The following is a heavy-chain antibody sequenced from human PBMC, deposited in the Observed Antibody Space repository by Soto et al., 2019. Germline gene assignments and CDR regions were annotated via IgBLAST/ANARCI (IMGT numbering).Heavy chain of an antibody. V-gene: IGHV1-69*01. D-gene: IGHD3-3*01. Sequence: QVQLVQSGAEVKKPGSSVKVSCKASGGTFSSYAISWVRQAPGQGLEWMGGIIPNFGTANYAQKFQGRVTITADESTSTAYMELSSLRSEDTAVYYCARDRGASITIFGVVIIPPRHYGMDVWGQGTTATVSS. CDR3: ARDRGASITIFGVVIIPPRHYGMDV. CDR1: GGTFSSYA. CDR2: IIPNFGTA. J-gene: IGHJ6*02.